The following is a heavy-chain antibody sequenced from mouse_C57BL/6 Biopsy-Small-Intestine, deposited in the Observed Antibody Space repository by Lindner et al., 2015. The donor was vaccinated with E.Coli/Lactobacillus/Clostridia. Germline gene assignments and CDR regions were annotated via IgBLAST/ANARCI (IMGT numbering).Heavy chain of an antibody. Sequence: SVKVSCKASGYTFTTYGMSWVRQAPGQGLEWMGWINGYKGNTNYVQKFDDRVTMTTDTSTSTAYMELRSLRSDDTAVYYCARVSGSLFGESDYYYSGMDVWGQGTTVTVSS. CDR3: ARVSGSLFGESDYYYSGMDV. CDR1: GYTFTTYG. J-gene: IGHJ1*01. CDR2: INGYKGNT. V-gene: IGHV1-7*01. D-gene: IGHD1-1*01.